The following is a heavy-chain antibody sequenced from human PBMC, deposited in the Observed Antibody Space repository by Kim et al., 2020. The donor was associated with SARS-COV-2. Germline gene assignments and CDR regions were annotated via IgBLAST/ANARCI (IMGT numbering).Heavy chain of an antibody. V-gene: IGHV3-11*01. D-gene: IGHD3-16*01. CDR2: ITSSGSTN. CDR1: GRTLRYYY. J-gene: IGHJ5*02. CDR3: GASVAYDDRRGCCRVFDH. Sequence: GGSLRLSCAASGRTLRYYYMSWIRQAPGKGLEWVSYITSSGSTNYDADVKSRLTIFCDNYKNKLLLQLISLRTADTAAYYCGASVAYDDRRGCCRVFDH.